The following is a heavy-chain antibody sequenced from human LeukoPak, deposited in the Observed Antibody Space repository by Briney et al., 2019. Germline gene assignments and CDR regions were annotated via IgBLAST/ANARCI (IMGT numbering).Heavy chain of an antibody. CDR2: IYYSGST. CDR3: ARATVEMATIRAFGI. D-gene: IGHD5-24*01. CDR1: GGSISSYY. V-gene: IGHV4-59*12. Sequence: SETLSLTCTVSGGSISSYYWSWIRQPPGKGLEWIGYIYYSGSTNYNPSLKSRVTISVDRSKNQFSLKLSSVTAAGTAVYYCARATVEMATIRAFGIWGQGTMVTVSS. J-gene: IGHJ3*02.